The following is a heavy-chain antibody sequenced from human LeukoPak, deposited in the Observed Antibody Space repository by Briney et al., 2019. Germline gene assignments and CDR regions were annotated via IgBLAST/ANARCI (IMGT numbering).Heavy chain of an antibody. J-gene: IGHJ3*02. D-gene: IGHD1-26*01. CDR2: IYYSGST. CDR3: ARVADVGATGYDAFDI. CDR1: GGSISSSSYY. Sequence: PSETLSLTCTVSGGSISSSSYYWGWIRQPPGKGLEWIGSIYYSGSTYYNPSLKSRVTISIDTSKNQFSLKLSSVTAADTAVYYCARVADVGATGYDAFDIWGQGTMVTVSS. V-gene: IGHV4-39*07.